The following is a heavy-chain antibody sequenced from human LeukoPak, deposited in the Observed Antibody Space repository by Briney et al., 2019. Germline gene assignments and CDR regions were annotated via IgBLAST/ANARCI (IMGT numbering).Heavy chain of an antibody. CDR1: GFTGSSKY. CDR2: ISYDGSNK. Sequence: GGSLRLSCAASGFTGSSKYMSWVRQAPGKGLEWVAVISYDGSNKYYADSVKGRFTISRDNSKSTLFLQMNSLRAEDTAVYYCARSPVVDTAMVKGGLDYWGQGTLVTVSS. D-gene: IGHD5-18*01. J-gene: IGHJ4*02. V-gene: IGHV3-30-3*01. CDR3: ARSPVVDTAMVKGGLDY.